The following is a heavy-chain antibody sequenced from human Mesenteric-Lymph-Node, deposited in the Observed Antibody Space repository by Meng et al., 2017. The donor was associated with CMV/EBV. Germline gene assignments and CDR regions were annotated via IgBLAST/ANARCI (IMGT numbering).Heavy chain of an antibody. V-gene: IGHV4-61*08. CDR1: GGSISSGGYY. CDR2: IYYSGST. CDR3: ARGLYCGNASCRDWFDP. D-gene: IGHD2-2*01. J-gene: IGHJ5*02. Sequence: SETLSLTCTVSGGSISSGGYYWSWIRQPPGKGLEWIGYIYYSGSTNYNPSLKSRVTISVDTSKKQVSLNLRSLTAADTAVYYCARGLYCGNASCRDWFDPWGQGTLVTVSS.